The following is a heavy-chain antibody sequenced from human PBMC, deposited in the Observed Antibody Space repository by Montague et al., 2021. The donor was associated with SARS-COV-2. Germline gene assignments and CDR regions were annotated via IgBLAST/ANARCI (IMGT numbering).Heavy chain of an antibody. V-gene: IGHV4-59*08. CDR2: NFYSGNT. D-gene: IGHD6-19*01. CDR3: ARHPSYSSGWYDWFDP. Sequence: SETLSFTCTVSGGSISSYYWSWIRQPPGRGLEWIGYNFYSGNTNYNPSLKSRVTISIDTSKNQFSLKLRSVTAADTAVYYCARHPSYSSGWYDWFDPWGQGTLVTVSS. CDR1: GGSISSYY. J-gene: IGHJ5*02.